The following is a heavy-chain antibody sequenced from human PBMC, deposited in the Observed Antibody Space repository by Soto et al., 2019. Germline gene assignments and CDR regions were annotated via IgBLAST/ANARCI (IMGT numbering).Heavy chain of an antibody. V-gene: IGHV4-39*01. J-gene: IGHJ4*02. CDR2: IYYSGST. CDR3: ARRRLDYYDSSGYYYAYFDY. Sequence: PSETLSLTCTVSGGSISSSSYYWGWIRQPPGKGLEWIGSIYYSGSTYYNPSLKSRVTISVDTSKNQFSLKLSSVTAADTAVYYCARRRLDYYDSSGYYYAYFDYWGQGALVTVSS. D-gene: IGHD3-22*01. CDR1: GGSISSSSYY.